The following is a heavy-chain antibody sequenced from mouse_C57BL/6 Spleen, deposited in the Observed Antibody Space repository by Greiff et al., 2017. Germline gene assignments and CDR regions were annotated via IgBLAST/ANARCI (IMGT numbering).Heavy chain of an antibody. Sequence: EVKVVESGGGLVQPGGSLKLSCAASGFTFSDYGMAWVRQAPRKGPEWVAFISNLAYSIYYADTVTGRFTISRENAKNTLYLEMSSLRSEDTAMYYCARQDYGSSYGNAMDYWGQGTSVTVSS. V-gene: IGHV5-15*01. D-gene: IGHD1-1*01. J-gene: IGHJ4*01. CDR2: ISNLAYSI. CDR1: GFTFSDYG. CDR3: ARQDYGSSYGNAMDY.